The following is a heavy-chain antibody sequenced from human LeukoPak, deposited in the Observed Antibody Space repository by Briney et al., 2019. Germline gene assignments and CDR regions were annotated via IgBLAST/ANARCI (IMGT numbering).Heavy chain of an antibody. CDR1: GFTFSSYS. CDR3: ARDLADSSGWHYYYYYYMDV. Sequence: GGSLRLSCAASGFTFSSYSMNWVRQAPGKGLEWVSSISSSGSYIYYADSVKGRFTISRDNAKNSLYLQMNSLRAEDTAVYYCARDLADSSGWHYYYYYYMDVWGKGTTVTVSS. D-gene: IGHD6-19*01. V-gene: IGHV3-21*01. CDR2: ISSSGSYI. J-gene: IGHJ6*03.